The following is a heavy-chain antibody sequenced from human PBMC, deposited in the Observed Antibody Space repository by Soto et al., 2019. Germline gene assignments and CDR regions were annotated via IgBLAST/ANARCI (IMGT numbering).Heavy chain of an antibody. D-gene: IGHD5-18*01. J-gene: IGHJ4*02. CDR2: IIPIFGTA. CDR1: GGTFSSYA. CDR3: ARVLRLGYKDTAMVD. Sequence: QVQLMQSGAEVKKPGSSVKVSCKASGGTFSSYAISWVRQAPGQGLEWMGGIIPIFGTANYAQKFQGRVTITADESTSTAYMELSSLRSEDTAVYYCARVLRLGYKDTAMVDWGQGTLVTISS. V-gene: IGHV1-69*01.